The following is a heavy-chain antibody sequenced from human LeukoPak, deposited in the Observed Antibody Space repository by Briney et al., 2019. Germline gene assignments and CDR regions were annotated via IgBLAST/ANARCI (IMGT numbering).Heavy chain of an antibody. J-gene: IGHJ4*02. V-gene: IGHV1-2*02. CDR3: TIDEWELPGY. CDR2: INPKSGAT. CDR1: GYTFTDCY. D-gene: IGHD1-26*01. Sequence: ASVKVSCKTSGYTFTDCYIHWVRQAPGQGLEWMGWINPKSGATDFAQKFQGRITLTRDTSITTAHMEMNRLTSDDTAVYFCTIDEWELPGYWGQGTRVTVAT.